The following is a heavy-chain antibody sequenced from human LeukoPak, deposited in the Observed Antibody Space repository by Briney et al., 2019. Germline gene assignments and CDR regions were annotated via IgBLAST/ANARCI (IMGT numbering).Heavy chain of an antibody. Sequence: GGSLRLSCAASGFTFDDYAMHCVRQAPGKGLEWVSGISWNSGSIGYADSVKGRFTISRDNAKNSLYLQMNSLRTEDMALYYCAKGHSSSWYVHFDYWGQGTLVSVSS. CDR1: GFTFDDYA. CDR2: ISWNSGSI. V-gene: IGHV3-9*03. J-gene: IGHJ4*02. D-gene: IGHD6-13*01. CDR3: AKGHSSSWYVHFDY.